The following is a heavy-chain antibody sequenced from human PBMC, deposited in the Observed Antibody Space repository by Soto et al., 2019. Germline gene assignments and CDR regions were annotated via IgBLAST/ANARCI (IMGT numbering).Heavy chain of an antibody. CDR3: SRGWGLTRY. D-gene: IGHD7-27*01. CDR1: GFTFSSYA. J-gene: IGHJ4*02. CDR2: ISYDGSNK. Sequence: QVQLVESGGGVVQPGRSLRLSCAASGFTFSSYAMHWVRQAPGKGLEWVAVISYDGSNKYYADSVKGRFTISRDNSKNTLFLQMNSLRAGDTAGYYCSRGWGLTRYWGQGTLVTVSS. V-gene: IGHV3-30-3*01.